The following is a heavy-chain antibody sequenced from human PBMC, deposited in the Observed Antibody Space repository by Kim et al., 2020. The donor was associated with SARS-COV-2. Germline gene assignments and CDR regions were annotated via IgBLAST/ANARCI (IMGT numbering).Heavy chain of an antibody. CDR2: INSDGSST. V-gene: IGHV3-74*01. J-gene: IGHJ6*02. Sequence: GGSLRLSCAASGFTFSSYWMHWVRQAPGKGLVWVSRINSDGSSTSYADSVKGRFTISRDNAKNTLYLQMNSLRAEDTAVYYCARDMGWELPTGGYYYYYGMDVWGQGTTVTVSS. CDR1: GFTFSSYW. CDR3: ARDMGWELPTGGYYYYYGMDV. D-gene: IGHD1-26*01.